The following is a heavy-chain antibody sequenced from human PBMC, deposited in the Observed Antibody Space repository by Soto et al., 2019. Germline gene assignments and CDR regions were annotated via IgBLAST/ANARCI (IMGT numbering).Heavy chain of an antibody. D-gene: IGHD6-13*01. Sequence: SETLSLTCTVSGGSISSGDYYWSWIRQPPGKGLEWIGYIYYSGSTYYNPSLKSRVTISVDTSKNQFSLKLSSVTAADTAVYYCARDPTGYTAFDYWGQGTLVTVSS. V-gene: IGHV4-30-4*01. CDR3: ARDPTGYTAFDY. CDR1: GGSISSGDYY. CDR2: IYYSGST. J-gene: IGHJ4*02.